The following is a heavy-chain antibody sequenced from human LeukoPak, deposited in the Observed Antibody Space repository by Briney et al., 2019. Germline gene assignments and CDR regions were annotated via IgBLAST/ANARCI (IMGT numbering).Heavy chain of an antibody. Sequence: GGSLRLSCEASGFSVSSNYMSWVRQAPGKGLEWVANIKQDGSEKYYVDSVKGRFTISRDNAKNSLYLQMNSLRAEDTAVYYCARPPGWTNAFDIWGQGTMVTVSS. CDR2: IKQDGSEK. V-gene: IGHV3-7*01. D-gene: IGHD2-15*01. CDR1: GFSVSSNY. CDR3: ARPPGWTNAFDI. J-gene: IGHJ3*02.